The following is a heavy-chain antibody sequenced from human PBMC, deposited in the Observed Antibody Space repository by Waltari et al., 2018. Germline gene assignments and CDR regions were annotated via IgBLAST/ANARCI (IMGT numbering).Heavy chain of an antibody. V-gene: IGHV1-69*08. CDR2: IIPLLGIA. CDR1: GGTFSSYT. CDR3: ARDGYSSGWYNYYYGMDV. D-gene: IGHD6-19*01. J-gene: IGHJ6*02. Sequence: QVQLVQSGAEVKKPGSSVKVSCKASGGTFSSYTISWVRPAPGKGLEWMGRIIPLLGIANYAQKFQGRFTITADKATSTAYMELSSLRSEDTAVYYCARDGYSSGWYNYYYGMDVWGQGTTVTVSS.